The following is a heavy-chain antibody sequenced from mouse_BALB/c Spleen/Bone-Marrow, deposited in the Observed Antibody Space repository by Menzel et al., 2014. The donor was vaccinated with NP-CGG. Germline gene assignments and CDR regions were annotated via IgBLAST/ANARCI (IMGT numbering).Heavy chain of an antibody. CDR2: ISSGSSTI. CDR1: GFTFSSFA. CDR3: ARSGSSSGYFDY. Sequence: EVKVVESGGGLVQPGGSRKLSCAASGFTFSSFAMHWVRQAPEKGLEWVAYISSGSSTIYYADTVTGRFTISRDNPKNTLFLQMTSLRSEDTAMYYCARSGSSSGYFDYWGQGTTLTVSS. V-gene: IGHV5-17*02. J-gene: IGHJ2*01. D-gene: IGHD1-1*01.